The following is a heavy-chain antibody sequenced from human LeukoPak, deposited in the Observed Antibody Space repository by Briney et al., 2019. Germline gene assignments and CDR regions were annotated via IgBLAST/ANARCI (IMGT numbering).Heavy chain of an antibody. CDR3: AREPERSWFDP. D-gene: IGHD1-14*01. V-gene: IGHV4-61*02. Sequence: SETLSLTCTVSGGSISSGSYYWSWIRQPAGKGLEWIGRIYTSGSTNYNPSLKSRVTISVDTSKNQFSLKLSSVTAADTAVYYCAREPERSWFDPWGQGTLVTVSS. CDR1: GGSISSGSYY. J-gene: IGHJ5*02. CDR2: IYTSGST.